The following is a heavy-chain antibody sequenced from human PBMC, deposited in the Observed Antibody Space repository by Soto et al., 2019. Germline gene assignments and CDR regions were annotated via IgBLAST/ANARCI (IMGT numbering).Heavy chain of an antibody. J-gene: IGHJ4*02. Sequence: GGSLRLSCTASGFTFANYAMHWVRQAPGKGLEWVAVIWYDGSNKYYIDSVKGRFTISRDNSKNTLYLQMSSLRAEDTAVYYCARDIAAAPTRAAYFDYWGQGTLVTVS. CDR1: GFTFANYA. D-gene: IGHD6-13*01. V-gene: IGHV3-33*08. CDR3: ARDIAAAPTRAAYFDY. CDR2: IWYDGSNK.